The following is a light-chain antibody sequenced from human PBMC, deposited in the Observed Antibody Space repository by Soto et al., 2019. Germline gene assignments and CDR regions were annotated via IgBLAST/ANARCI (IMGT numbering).Light chain of an antibody. CDR3: QHYNTWPWT. CDR2: GAS. J-gene: IGKJ1*01. CDR1: QSVNSN. Sequence: EIVLTQSPGTLSLSPGERATLSCLASQSVNSNLAWYQQKLGQAPRVLIYGASTRATGIPARFSGSGSETEFILTISSLQSEDSATYYCQHYNTWPWTFGQGTKVDI. V-gene: IGKV3-15*01.